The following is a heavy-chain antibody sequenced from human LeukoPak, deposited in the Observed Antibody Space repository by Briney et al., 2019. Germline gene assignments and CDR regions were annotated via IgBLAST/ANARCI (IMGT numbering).Heavy chain of an antibody. J-gene: IGHJ4*02. CDR2: ISSSGNTI. CDR3: AGPMGPATIFGFDY. D-gene: IGHD2-2*01. CDR1: GFTFSHHN. V-gene: IGHV3-48*01. Sequence: GGSLRLSCAASGFTFSHHNMNWVRQVPGKGLESVSYISSSGNTIYYADSVKGRFTISRDNAHGSLYLQMNSLRAEDTAMYYCAGPMGPATIFGFDYWGQGALVTVSS.